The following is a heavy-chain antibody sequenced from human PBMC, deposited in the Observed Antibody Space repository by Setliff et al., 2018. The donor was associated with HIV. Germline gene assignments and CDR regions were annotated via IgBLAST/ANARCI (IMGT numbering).Heavy chain of an antibody. D-gene: IGHD3-22*01. V-gene: IGHV3-48*01. CDR3: ARVRLYSSALDY. J-gene: IGHJ4*02. CDR2: IRSSSDNI. Sequence: GSLRLSCAASGFTFSSYSMNWVRQAPGKGLEWLSYIRSSSDNIYCADSVRGRFTLSRDTSKNTLSLQMNSLRPEDTAVFYCARVRLYSSALDYWGQGTLVTVSS. CDR1: GFTFSSYS.